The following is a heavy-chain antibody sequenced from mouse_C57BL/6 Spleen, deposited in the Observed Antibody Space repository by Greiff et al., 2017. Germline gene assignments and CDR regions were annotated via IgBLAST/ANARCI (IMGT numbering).Heavy chain of an antibody. CDR2: IYPGDGDT. Sequence: VMLVESGAELVKPGASVKISCKASGYAFSSYWMNWVKQRPGKGLEWIGQIYPGDGDTNYNGKFKGKATLTADKSSSTAYMQLSSLTSEDSAVYFCAHTVVATDWYFDVWGTGTTVTVSS. D-gene: IGHD1-1*01. V-gene: IGHV1-80*01. CDR1: GYAFSSYW. J-gene: IGHJ1*03. CDR3: AHTVVATDWYFDV.